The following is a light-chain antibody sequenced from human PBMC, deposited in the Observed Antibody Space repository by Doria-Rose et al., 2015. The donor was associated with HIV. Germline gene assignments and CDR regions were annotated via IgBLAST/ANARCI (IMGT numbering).Light chain of an antibody. CDR3: HQYGTSWT. CDR1: QSFSSTY. V-gene: IGKV3-20*01. Sequence: EIVLTQSPGTLSLSSGERATLSCRASQSFSSTYLAWYQQKPGQAPSLLIYDGSTRATGIPDRFSASGSGTDFTLTIYRLEPEDFALYYCHQYGTSWTFGQGTKVEI. J-gene: IGKJ1*01. CDR2: DGS.